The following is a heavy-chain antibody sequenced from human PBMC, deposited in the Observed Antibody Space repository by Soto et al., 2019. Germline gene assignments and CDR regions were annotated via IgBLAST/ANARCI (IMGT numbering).Heavy chain of an antibody. D-gene: IGHD1-26*01. CDR3: ARGVRRGSAWGSQWGIISRMDV. V-gene: IGHV4-34*01. Sequence: QGQLHQWGAGLLKPSETLSLTCDYDGGVFNGYSWRWIRQVPGKGLEWIGEINYTGKTNYNPSLRSRVTMSVDASKTQFSLNVTSVTAADTAIYYCARGVRRGSAWGSQWGIISRMDVWGQGTTVTVSS. CDR1: GGVFNGYS. CDR2: INYTGKT. J-gene: IGHJ6*02.